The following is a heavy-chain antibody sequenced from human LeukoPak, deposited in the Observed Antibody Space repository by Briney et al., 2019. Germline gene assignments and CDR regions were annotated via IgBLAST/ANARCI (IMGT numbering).Heavy chain of an antibody. J-gene: IGHJ4*02. D-gene: IGHD2-2*01. CDR1: GYSFTTYW. CDR2: IYLGHSDT. CDR3: ARRQGCSSTSCPPDS. Sequence: GESVKISCRGSGYSFTTYWIGWVRQMPGKGLEWMGIIYLGHSDTRYSPYFQGQGTVSADKSINTADLQWSSLKASDTAMYYCARRQGCSSTSCPPDSWGQGTLDSVST. V-gene: IGHV5-51*01.